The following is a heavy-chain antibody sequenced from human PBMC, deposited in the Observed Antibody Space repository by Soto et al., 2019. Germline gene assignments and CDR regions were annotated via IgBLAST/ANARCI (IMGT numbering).Heavy chain of an antibody. V-gene: IGHV3-21*01. J-gene: IGHJ5*02. CDR3: TRDASRDSSARGWFDP. CDR2: ISSTSAYI. D-gene: IGHD6-13*01. Sequence: GSLVLSCAASGFTFRSFTLDWVRHAPGEGLEWVSTISSTSAYIYYTDALRGRFTISRDNAKNSLHLQMHSLRAADTAVYYCTRDASRDSSARGWFDPWGPGTLVTVSS. CDR1: GFTFRSFT.